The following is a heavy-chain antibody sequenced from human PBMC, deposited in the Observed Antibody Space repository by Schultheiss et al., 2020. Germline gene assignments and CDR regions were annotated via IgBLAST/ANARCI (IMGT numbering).Heavy chain of an antibody. V-gene: IGHV4-34*01. D-gene: IGHD3-3*01. J-gene: IGHJ4*02. CDR1: GFTFSSYA. Sequence: GSLRLSCAASGFTFSSYAMSWVRQAPGKGLEWIGEINHSGSTNYNPSLKSRVTISVDTSKNQFSLKLSSVTAADTAVYYCARKYDFWSGYYHYYFDYWGQGTLVTVSS. CDR3: ARKYDFWSGYYHYYFDY. CDR2: INHSGST.